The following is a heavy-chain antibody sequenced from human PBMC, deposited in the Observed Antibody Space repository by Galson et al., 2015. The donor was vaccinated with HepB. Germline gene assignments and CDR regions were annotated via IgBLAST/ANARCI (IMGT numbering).Heavy chain of an antibody. V-gene: IGHV3-11*05. CDR3: ARAPIRDAAANWFDP. D-gene: IGHD6-25*01. CDR1: GFTFSDYY. CDR2: IDSSTTYT. Sequence: SLRLSCAASGFTFSDYYMSWIRQAPGKGLEWISYIDSSTTYTNYADSVKGRFTISRDNAKNSLYLQINSLRAEDTAMYYCARAPIRDAAANWFDPWGQGTLVTVSS. J-gene: IGHJ5*02.